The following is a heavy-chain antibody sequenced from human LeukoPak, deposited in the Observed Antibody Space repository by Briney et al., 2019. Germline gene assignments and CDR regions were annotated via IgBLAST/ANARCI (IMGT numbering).Heavy chain of an antibody. V-gene: IGHV3-33*06. Sequence: GRSLRLSCAASGFTFSSYGMHWVRQAPGKGLEWVAVIWYDGSNKYYADSVKGRFTISRDNSRNTLYLQMNSLRAEDTAVYYCAKDLGQLVDWGQGTLVTVSS. J-gene: IGHJ4*02. CDR3: AKDLGQLVD. CDR1: GFTFSSYG. CDR2: IWYDGSNK. D-gene: IGHD2-2*01.